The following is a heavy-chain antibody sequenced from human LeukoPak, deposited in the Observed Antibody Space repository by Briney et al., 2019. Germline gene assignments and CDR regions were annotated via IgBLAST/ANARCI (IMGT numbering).Heavy chain of an antibody. V-gene: IGHV5-51*01. CDR1: GYIFTNYY. Sequence: GESLKISCKASGYIFTNYYIAWVRQTPDKGLEWVGMILPGGSSARYSPSFRGQVTISADRSTSTVSLQWNSLRASDSALFYCARQGAGASHYDDTGLPRGAFDVWGQGTVVSVAS. CDR2: ILPGGSSA. J-gene: IGHJ3*01. CDR3: ARQGAGASHYDDTGLPRGAFDV. D-gene: IGHD3-22*01.